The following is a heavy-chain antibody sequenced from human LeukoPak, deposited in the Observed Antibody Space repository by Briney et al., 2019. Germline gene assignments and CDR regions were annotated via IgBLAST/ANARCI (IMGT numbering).Heavy chain of an antibody. J-gene: IGHJ4*02. CDR1: GFTFSSYG. CDR3: AKGDANYYDSSGYMIDY. V-gene: IGHV3-33*06. Sequence: PGGSLRLSCAASGFTFSSYGMHWVRQAPGKGLEWVAVIRYDGSNKNYADSVKGRFTISRGNSKNTLYLQMNSLRAEDTAVYYCAKGDANYYDSSGYMIDYWGQGTLVTVSS. CDR2: IRYDGSNK. D-gene: IGHD3-22*01.